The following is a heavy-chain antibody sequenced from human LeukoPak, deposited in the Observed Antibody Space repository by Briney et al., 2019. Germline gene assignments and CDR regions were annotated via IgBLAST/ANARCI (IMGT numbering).Heavy chain of an antibody. V-gene: IGHV4-59*01. J-gene: IGHJ4*02. Sequence: SETLSLTCTVSGGSISSYYWSWIRQPPGKGLEWIGYIYDSGRNNYFPSLKRRVTISVDTSKNRFSLKLSSVSAADTAVYYCARGGRFPCDYWGQGTLVTVSS. D-gene: IGHD2-21*01. CDR3: ARGGRFPCDY. CDR1: GGSISSYY. CDR2: IYDSGRN.